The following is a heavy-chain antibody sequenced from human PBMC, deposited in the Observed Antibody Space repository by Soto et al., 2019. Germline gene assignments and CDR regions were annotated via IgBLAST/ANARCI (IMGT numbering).Heavy chain of an antibody. CDR3: ARVASPWHYGPWWFDP. D-gene: IGHD4-17*01. Sequence: ASVKVSCKASGYTFTSYAMHWVRQAPGQRLEWMGWINAGNGNTKYSQKFQDRVTITRDTSASTAYMELSSLRSEDTAVYYCARVASPWHYGPWWFDPWGQGTLVTVSS. CDR1: GYTFTSYA. CDR2: INAGNGNT. J-gene: IGHJ5*02. V-gene: IGHV1-3*01.